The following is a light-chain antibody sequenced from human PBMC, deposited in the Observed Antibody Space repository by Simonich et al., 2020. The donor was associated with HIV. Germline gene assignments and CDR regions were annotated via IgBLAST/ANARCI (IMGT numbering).Light chain of an antibody. CDR1: QSLLHSNGYNY. V-gene: IGKV1-39*01. Sequence: MTQSPLSLPVTPGEPASISCRSSQSLLHSNGYNYLNWYQQKPGKAPKLLIYAASSLQSGVPSRFSGSGSGTDFTLTISSLQPEDFATYYCQQANSFPITFGQGTRLEIK. CDR2: AAS. J-gene: IGKJ5*01. CDR3: QQANSFPIT.